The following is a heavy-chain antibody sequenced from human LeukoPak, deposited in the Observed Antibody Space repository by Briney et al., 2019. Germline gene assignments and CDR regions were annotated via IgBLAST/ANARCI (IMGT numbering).Heavy chain of an antibody. CDR3: ASYYDSSGYYYGPFDY. D-gene: IGHD3-22*01. Sequence: SVKVSCKASGDTFSSYAISWVRQAPGQGLEWMGRMIPIFGTANYAQKSQGRVTITTDESTSTAYMELSSLRSEDTAVYYCASYYDSSGYYYGPFDYWGQGTLVTASS. J-gene: IGHJ4*02. V-gene: IGHV1-69*05. CDR2: MIPIFGTA. CDR1: GDTFSSYA.